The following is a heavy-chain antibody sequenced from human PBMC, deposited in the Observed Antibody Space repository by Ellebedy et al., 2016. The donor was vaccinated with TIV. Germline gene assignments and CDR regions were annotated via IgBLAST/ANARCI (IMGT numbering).Heavy chain of an antibody. D-gene: IGHD2-15*01. CDR3: ARDQEIVVVVAATSQLYYYGMDV. Sequence: ASVKVSXXASGYTFTGYYMHWVRLAPGQGLEWMGWINPNSGGTNYAQKFQGRVTMTRDTSISTAYMELSRLRSDDTAVYYCARDQEIVVVVAATSQLYYYGMDVWGQGTTVTVSS. CDR2: INPNSGGT. V-gene: IGHV1-2*02. CDR1: GYTFTGYY. J-gene: IGHJ6*02.